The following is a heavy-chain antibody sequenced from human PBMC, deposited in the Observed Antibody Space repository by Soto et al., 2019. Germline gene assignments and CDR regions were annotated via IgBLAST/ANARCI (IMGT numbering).Heavy chain of an antibody. CDR1: GFTVSSNY. D-gene: IGHD6-19*01. V-gene: IGHV3-53*04. CDR2: IYSGGST. CDR3: ARLRGAVARYFDL. J-gene: IGHJ2*01. Sequence: EVQLVESGGGLVQPGGSLRLSCAASGFTVSSNYMSWVRQAPGKGLEWVSVIYSGGSTYYADSVKGRFTISRHNCKNTLYLQMNSLRAEDTAVYYCARLRGAVARYFDLWGRGTLVTVSS.